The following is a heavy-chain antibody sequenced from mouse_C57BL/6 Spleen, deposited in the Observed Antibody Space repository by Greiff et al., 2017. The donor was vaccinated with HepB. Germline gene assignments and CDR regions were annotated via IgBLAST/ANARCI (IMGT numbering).Heavy chain of an antibody. CDR3: ARDGDGNYVFGC. CDR1: VYTFTSYW. V-gene: IGHV1-52*01. Sequence: QVQLQQPGAELVRPGSSVKLSCKASVYTFTSYWMHWVKQRPIQGLEWIGNIDPSDSETHYNQKFKDKATLTVDKSSSTAYMQLSSLTSEDSAVYYCARDGDGNYVFGCCGHGTTPADSS. D-gene: IGHD2-1*01. CDR2: IDPSDSET. J-gene: IGHJ2*01.